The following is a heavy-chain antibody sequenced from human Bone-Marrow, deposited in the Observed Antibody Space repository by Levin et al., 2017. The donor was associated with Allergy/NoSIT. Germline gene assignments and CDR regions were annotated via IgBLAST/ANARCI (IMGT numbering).Heavy chain of an antibody. Sequence: GGSLRLSCAASGFTFSSYGMHWVRQAPGKGLEWVAVISYDGSNKYYADSVKGRFTISRDNSKNTLYLQMNSLRAEDTAVYYCAKDEEVGATLVPGYWGQGTLVTVSS. CDR1: GFTFSSYG. D-gene: IGHD1-26*01. V-gene: IGHV3-30*18. CDR2: ISYDGSNK. CDR3: AKDEEVGATLVPGY. J-gene: IGHJ4*02.